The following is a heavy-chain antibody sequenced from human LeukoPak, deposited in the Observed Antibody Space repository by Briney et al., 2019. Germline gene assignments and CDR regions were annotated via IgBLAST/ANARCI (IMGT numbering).Heavy chain of an antibody. CDR2: IYSGGST. CDR1: GFIVSSNY. J-gene: IGHJ4*02. D-gene: IGHD6-19*01. Sequence: GGALRLSRAASGFIVSSNYMSWVRQAPGRGVEWVSVIYSGGSTYNADPVKGRFTISRDNSKNSLYLQMDSLRADDTAVYYCARAGHSSGWPYYFDYWGQGTLVTVSS. CDR3: ARAGHSSGWPYYFDY. V-gene: IGHV3-66*01.